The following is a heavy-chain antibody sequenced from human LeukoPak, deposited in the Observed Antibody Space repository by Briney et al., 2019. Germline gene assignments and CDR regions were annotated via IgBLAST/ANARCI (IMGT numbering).Heavy chain of an antibody. J-gene: IGHJ6*04. CDR3: ARVSLNYDILTGYFPSRYYYGMDV. CDR2: ISCSSSYT. V-gene: IGHV3-11*06. Sequence: GGSLRLSCAASGFTLSDYYMSWIRQAPGKGLEWVSYISCSSSYTNYADSVKGRFTISRDNAKNLLYLQMNSLRAEDTAVYYCARVSLNYDILTGYFPSRYYYGMDVWGKGTTVTVSS. CDR1: GFTLSDYY. D-gene: IGHD3-9*01.